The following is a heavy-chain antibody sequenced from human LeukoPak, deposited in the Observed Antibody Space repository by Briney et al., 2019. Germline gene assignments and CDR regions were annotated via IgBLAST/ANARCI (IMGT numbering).Heavy chain of an antibody. D-gene: IGHD3-3*01. CDR2: IYYSGST. CDR3: ARNEGRFLEWLDAFDI. Sequence: SETLSLTCTVSGGSISSYYWSWIRQPPGKGLEWIGYIYYSGSTNYNPSLKSRVTISVDTSKNQFSPKLSSVTAADTAVYYCARNEGRFLEWLDAFDIWGQGTMVTVSS. J-gene: IGHJ3*02. CDR1: GGSISSYY. V-gene: IGHV4-59*08.